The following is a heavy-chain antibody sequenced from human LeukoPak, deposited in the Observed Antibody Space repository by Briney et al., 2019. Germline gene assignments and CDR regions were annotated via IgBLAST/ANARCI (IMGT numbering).Heavy chain of an antibody. CDR2: IWSNGRNK. Sequence: GGSLRLSCAASGFTFSSYWMSWVRQAPGKGLEWVAVIWSNGRNKYYADSVKGRFTIPRDNSKNTLDLEMISLRADDTAIYYCVKELGPFTGFDNWGQGTLVTVSS. D-gene: IGHD3-16*01. CDR3: VKELGPFTGFDN. CDR1: GFTFSSYW. V-gene: IGHV3-33*06. J-gene: IGHJ4*02.